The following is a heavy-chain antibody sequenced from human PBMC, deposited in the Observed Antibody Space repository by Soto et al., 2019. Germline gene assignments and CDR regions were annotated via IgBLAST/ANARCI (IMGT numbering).Heavy chain of an antibody. J-gene: IGHJ4*02. V-gene: IGHV3-33*01. Sequence: QVQLVESGGGVVQPGRSLRLSCAASGFTFSTYGMHWVRQAPGKGLEWVAVIWYDGSNKYYADSVKGRFTISRDNSRDTLYLQMNSLRAEDTAVYYCARAVGPFDYWGKGTLVTVSS. CDR2: IWYDGSNK. CDR3: ARAVGPFDY. CDR1: GFTFSTYG.